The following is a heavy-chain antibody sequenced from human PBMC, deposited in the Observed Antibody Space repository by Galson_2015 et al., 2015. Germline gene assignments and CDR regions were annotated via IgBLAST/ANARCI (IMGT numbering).Heavy chain of an antibody. CDR2: TYYRSKWYN. D-gene: IGHD3-10*01. CDR3: ARGVRGALDY. J-gene: IGHJ4*02. Sequence: CAISGDSVSSHSAAWNWVRQSPSRGLEWLGRTYYRSKWYNDYAVSVRSLIGINPDTSKNQLSLQLTSLTPEDTAVYHCARGVRGALDYWGQGTLVTVSS. CDR1: GDSVSSHSAA. V-gene: IGHV6-1*01.